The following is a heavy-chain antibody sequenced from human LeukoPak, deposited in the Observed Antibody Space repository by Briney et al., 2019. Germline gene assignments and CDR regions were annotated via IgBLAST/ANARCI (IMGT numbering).Heavy chain of an antibody. V-gene: IGHV3-21*01. CDR3: ARDGRHTAMGY. D-gene: IGHD5-18*01. Sequence: TGGSLRLSCAVSGFTFSSYSMNWVRQAPGKGLEWVSSISSSSSYIYYADSVKGRFTISRDNAKNSLYLQMNSLRAEDTALYYCARDGRHTAMGYWGQGTLVSVSS. J-gene: IGHJ4*02. CDR1: GFTFSSYS. CDR2: ISSSSSYI.